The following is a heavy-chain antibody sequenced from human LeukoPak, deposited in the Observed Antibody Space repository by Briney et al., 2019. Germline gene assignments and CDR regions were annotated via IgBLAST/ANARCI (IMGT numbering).Heavy chain of an antibody. CDR3: TRDRGAYNLYDY. D-gene: IGHD1-1*01. V-gene: IGHV3-49*03. Sequence: GRSLRLSCTASGFTFGDYAMSWIRQAPGKGLEWVGFIRSKAYGETADYAASVKGRFTISRDDSKAIAYLQMNSLKTEDTAVYHCTRDRGAYNLYDYWGQGTLVAVSS. CDR2: IRSKAYGETA. J-gene: IGHJ4*02. CDR1: GFTFGDYA.